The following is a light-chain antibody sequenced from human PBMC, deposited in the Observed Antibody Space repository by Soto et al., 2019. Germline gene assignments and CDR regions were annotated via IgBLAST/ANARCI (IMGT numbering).Light chain of an antibody. V-gene: IGKV1-9*01. CDR3: QQLHTYPLT. CDR2: AAS. Sequence: DIQLTQSPSFLSASVGDRVTITCRASQGISSYLGCYQQRPGKAPKLLIFAASTLQSGVPSRFSGSGSGTEFPLTIGSLQSEDFATYYCQQLHTYPLTFGGGTKVEIK. CDR1: QGISSY. J-gene: IGKJ4*01.